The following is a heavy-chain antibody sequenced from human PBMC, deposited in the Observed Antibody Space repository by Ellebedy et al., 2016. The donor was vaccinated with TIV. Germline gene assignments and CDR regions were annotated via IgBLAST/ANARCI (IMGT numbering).Heavy chain of an antibody. CDR1: GFTFGSYG. Sequence: GESLKISCAASGFTFGSYGMHWVRQAPGKGLEWVAFIAYDGSERFYADSVKGRFTISRDNSENTLYVQMNSLRAEDSAVYYCAKEAYDILTGSQMYGMDVWGQGTLVTVSS. D-gene: IGHD3-9*01. J-gene: IGHJ6*02. V-gene: IGHV3-30*18. CDR2: IAYDGSER. CDR3: AKEAYDILTGSQMYGMDV.